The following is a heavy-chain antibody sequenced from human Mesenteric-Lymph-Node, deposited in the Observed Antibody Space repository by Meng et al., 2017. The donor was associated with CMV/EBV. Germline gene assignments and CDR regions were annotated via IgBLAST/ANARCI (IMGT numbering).Heavy chain of an antibody. D-gene: IGHD1-26*01. CDR2: INHSGSA. Sequence: AVYGGSFSHSYWTWIRQSPGKGPEWIGEINHSGSAKYNPSLKSRVIISIDTTKNQFSLNLYSVTAADTAIYYCVRAIIFGGTYADSWGQGTLVTVSS. V-gene: IGHV4-34*01. CDR3: VRAIIFGGTYADS. J-gene: IGHJ4*02. CDR1: GGSFSHSY.